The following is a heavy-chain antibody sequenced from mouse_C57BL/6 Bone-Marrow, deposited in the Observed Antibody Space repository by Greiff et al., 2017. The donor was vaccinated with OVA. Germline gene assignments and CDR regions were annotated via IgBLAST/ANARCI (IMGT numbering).Heavy chain of an antibody. D-gene: IGHD1-1*01. Sequence: VQLQQPGAELVRPGSSVKLSCKASGYTFTSYWMHWVKQRPIQGLEWIGNIDPSDSETHYNQKFKDKATLTVDKSSSTAYMQLSRLRSEYSAVYSCASSSIFYYGSLDYWGQGTTLTVSS. CDR2: IDPSDSET. J-gene: IGHJ2*01. CDR1: GYTFTSYW. CDR3: ASSSIFYYGSLDY. V-gene: IGHV1-52*01.